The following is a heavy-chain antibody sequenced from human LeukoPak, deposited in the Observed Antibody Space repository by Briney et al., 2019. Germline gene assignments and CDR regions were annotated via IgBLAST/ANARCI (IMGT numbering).Heavy chain of an antibody. D-gene: IGHD3-16*01. CDR3: ARWGLGDLYYFDY. CDR2: INPNSGGT. Sequence: ASVKVSCKASGYTFTGYYMHWVRQAPGQGLEWMGRINPNSGGTNYAQKFQGRVTMTRDTSISTADMELSRLRSDDTAGYYCARWGLGDLYYFDYWGQGTLVTVSS. CDR1: GYTFTGYY. V-gene: IGHV1-2*06. J-gene: IGHJ4*02.